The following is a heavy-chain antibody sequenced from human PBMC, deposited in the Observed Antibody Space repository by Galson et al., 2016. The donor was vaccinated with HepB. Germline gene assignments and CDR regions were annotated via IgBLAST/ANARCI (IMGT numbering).Heavy chain of an antibody. CDR1: GGSIGSGGYY. D-gene: IGHD3-10*01. J-gene: IGHJ5*02. CDR2: IYYSGST. V-gene: IGHV4-31*03. CDR3: AKYTPPDYGSGGYWPWFDP. Sequence: TLSLTCTVSGGSIGSGGYYWTWIRQHPEKGLEWIGHIYYSGSTFYNPSLKSRLTISVDTSKNQFSLRLTSVTAADTAVYYCAKYTPPDYGSGGYWPWFDPWGQGTLVTVSA.